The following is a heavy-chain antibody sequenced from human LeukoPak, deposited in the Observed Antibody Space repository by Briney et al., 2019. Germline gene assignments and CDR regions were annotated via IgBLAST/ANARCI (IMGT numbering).Heavy chain of an antibody. CDR3: ARDQGSILELKRTAPGW. CDR1: GYTFTSYG. CDR2: ISAYNGNT. D-gene: IGHD1-7*01. J-gene: IGHJ4*02. Sequence: GASVKVSCKASGYTFTSYGISWVRQAPGQGLEWMGWISAYNGNTNYAQKLQGRVTMTTDTSTSTAYMELRSLRSDDTAVYYCARDQGSILELKRTAPGWWGQGTLVTVSS. V-gene: IGHV1-18*01.